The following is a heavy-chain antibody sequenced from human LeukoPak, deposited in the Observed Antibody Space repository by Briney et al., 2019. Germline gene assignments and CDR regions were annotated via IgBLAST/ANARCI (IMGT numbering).Heavy chain of an antibody. D-gene: IGHD3-22*01. Sequence: GGSLRLSCAASGFTFSSYAMHWVRQAPGKGLEWVAVISYDGSNKYYADSVKGRFTISRDNSKNTLYLRMNSLRAEDTAVYYCARVGADKNYYDSRVEVYYYYGMDVWGQGTTVTVSS. J-gene: IGHJ6*02. CDR3: ARVGADKNYYDSRVEVYYYYGMDV. CDR2: ISYDGSNK. CDR1: GFTFSSYA. V-gene: IGHV3-30-3*01.